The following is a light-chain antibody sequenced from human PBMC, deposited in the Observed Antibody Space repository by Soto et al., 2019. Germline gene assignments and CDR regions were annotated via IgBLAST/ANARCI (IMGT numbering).Light chain of an antibody. V-gene: IGKV1-9*01. Sequence: DIQLTQSPSFLSGSVGDRVTITCRASQGISSYLAWYQQKPGKAPKLLIYAASTLQSGVPSRFSGSGSGTEFTLTISSLQPEDFATYYCQQLNSYPPYTFGQGTKLEIK. J-gene: IGKJ2*01. CDR1: QGISSY. CDR2: AAS. CDR3: QQLNSYPPYT.